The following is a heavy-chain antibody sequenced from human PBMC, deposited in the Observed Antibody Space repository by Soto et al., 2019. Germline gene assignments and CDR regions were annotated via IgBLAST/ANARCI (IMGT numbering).Heavy chain of an antibody. Sequence: QVQLVESGGDLVKPGGSLRLSCAASGYTFSDDYMSWIRQAPGKGREWISYIDTSGTKIYYADSVKGRFTITRDNAKNSLYLEMNSLRDEDTAVYYCASHYDMWSGYLSPVDYWGQGTLVTVSS. D-gene: IGHD3-3*01. CDR3: ASHYDMWSGYLSPVDY. J-gene: IGHJ4*02. CDR1: GYTFSDDY. CDR2: IDTSGTKI. V-gene: IGHV3-11*01.